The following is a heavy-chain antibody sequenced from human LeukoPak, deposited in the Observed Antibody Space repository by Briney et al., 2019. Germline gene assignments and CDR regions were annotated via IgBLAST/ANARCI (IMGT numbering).Heavy chain of an antibody. D-gene: IGHD6-13*01. CDR3: ARDREGIAAAAEGRGIDY. CDR2: IKQGGSEK. V-gene: IGHV3-7*01. J-gene: IGHJ4*02. Sequence: PGGSLRLSCAASGFVFANYWMSWVRQAPGKGLEWVADIKQGGSEKLYVDSVKGRFTISRDDAKNSLSLQMDSLRAEDTALYYCARDREGIAAAAEGRGIDYWGQGTLVTVSS. CDR1: GFVFANYW.